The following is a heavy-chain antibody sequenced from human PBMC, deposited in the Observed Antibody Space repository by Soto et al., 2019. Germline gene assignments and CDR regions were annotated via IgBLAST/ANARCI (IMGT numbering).Heavy chain of an antibody. J-gene: IGHJ4*02. Sequence: QVQLVESGGGVVQPGRSLRLSCAASGFTFSSYGMHWVRQAPGKGLEWVAVISDDGSNKYYADSVKGRFTISRDNSKNPLYLQMNSLRAEDTAVYYCAKGWVYDSSGWSFDYWGQGTLVTVSS. V-gene: IGHV3-30*18. D-gene: IGHD3-22*01. CDR3: AKGWVYDSSGWSFDY. CDR2: ISDDGSNK. CDR1: GFTFSSYG.